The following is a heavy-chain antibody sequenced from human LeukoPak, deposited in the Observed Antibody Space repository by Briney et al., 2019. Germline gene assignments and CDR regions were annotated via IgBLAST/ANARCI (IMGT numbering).Heavy chain of an antibody. D-gene: IGHD2-21*02. CDR3: ARGQYCGGDCYYYYYYYGMDV. J-gene: IGHJ6*02. Sequence: SETLSLTCAVYGGSFSGYYWSWIRQPPGKGLEWIGEINHSGSTNYKPSLKSRVTISVDTSKNQLSLKLSSVTAADTAVYYCARGQYCGGDCYYYYYYYGMDVWGQGTTVTVSS. V-gene: IGHV4-34*01. CDR1: GGSFSGYY. CDR2: INHSGST.